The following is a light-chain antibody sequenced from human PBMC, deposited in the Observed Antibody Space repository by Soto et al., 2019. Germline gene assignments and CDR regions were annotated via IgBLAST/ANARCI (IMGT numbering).Light chain of an antibody. CDR3: QQHSNWPPIT. CDR1: QSVSSSY. V-gene: IGKV3D-20*02. J-gene: IGKJ5*01. Sequence: EIVMTQSPAPLSVSPGERATLSCRAIQSVSSSYLAWYQQKPGQAPRLLIYGASSRATGIPDRFSGSGSGTDFTLTISSLEPEDFAVYYCQQHSNWPPITFGQGTRLEIK. CDR2: GAS.